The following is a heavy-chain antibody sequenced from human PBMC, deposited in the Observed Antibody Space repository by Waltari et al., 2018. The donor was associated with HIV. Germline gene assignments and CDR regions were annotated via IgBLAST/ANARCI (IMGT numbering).Heavy chain of an antibody. Sequence: QITLKESGPTLVKPTQTLTLTCTFSGFSLTHAMSASWFRQPPGKALQWLALIYWNGDKFYSPLLKNRLTVTKGTSQNQVVLTMTNMDPVDTGTYYCARGVRRIPSLPGLSFWGWFDTWGQGSLVTVSS. D-gene: IGHD2-8*01. J-gene: IGHJ5*02. CDR2: IYWNGDK. CDR1: GFSLTHAMS. CDR3: ARGVRRIPSLPGLSFWGWFDT. V-gene: IGHV2-5*01.